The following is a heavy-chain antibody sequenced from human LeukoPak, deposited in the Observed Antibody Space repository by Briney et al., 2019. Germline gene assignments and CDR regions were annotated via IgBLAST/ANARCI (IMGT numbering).Heavy chain of an antibody. D-gene: IGHD5-18*01. CDR1: GFTFSSYG. CDR3: ARDPGYNYGYDY. J-gene: IGHJ4*02. CDR2: IYSDGST. V-gene: IGHV3-53*01. Sequence: QTGGSLRLSCAASGFTFSSYGMHWVRQAPGKGLEWVSIIYSDGSTYYADSVKGRFTISRDNSKNTLYLQMNSLRAEDTAVYYCARDPGYNYGYDYWGQGTLVTVSS.